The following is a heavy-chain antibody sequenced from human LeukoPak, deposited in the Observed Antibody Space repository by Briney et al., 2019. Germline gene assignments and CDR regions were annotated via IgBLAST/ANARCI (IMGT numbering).Heavy chain of an antibody. Sequence: ASVKVSCKASGYTFTGYYMHCVRQAPGQGLEWMGRINPNSGGTNYAQKFQGRVTMTRDTSISTAYMELSRLRSDDTAVYYCARVHYDTHDRDGDDYWGQGTLVTVSS. CDR2: INPNSGGT. V-gene: IGHV1-2*06. CDR1: GYTFTGYY. CDR3: ARVHYDTHDRDGDDY. J-gene: IGHJ4*02. D-gene: IGHD3-9*01.